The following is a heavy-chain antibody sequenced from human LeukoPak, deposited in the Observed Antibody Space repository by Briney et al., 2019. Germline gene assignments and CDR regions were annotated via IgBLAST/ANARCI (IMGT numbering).Heavy chain of an antibody. D-gene: IGHD3-22*01. CDR2: INPSGGST. CDR3: ARTTDYDSSGYYPTFDY. CDR1: GYTFTSYY. Sequence: ASVKVSCKASGYTFTSYYMHWVRQAPGQGLEWMGIINPSGGSTSYAQKFQGRVTMTRDMSTSTVHMELSSLRSEDTAVYYCARTTDYDSSGYYPTFDYWGQGTLVTVSS. V-gene: IGHV1-46*01. J-gene: IGHJ4*02.